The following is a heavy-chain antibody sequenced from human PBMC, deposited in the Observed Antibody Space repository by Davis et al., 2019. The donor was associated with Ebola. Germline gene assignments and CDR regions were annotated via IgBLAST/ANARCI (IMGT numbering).Heavy chain of an antibody. Sequence: GGSLRLSCAASGFTFVSYAMSWVRQAPGKGLEWVSAISGSGSDTYYAHSVKGRFTISRDNSKNTLYLQMDSLRDEDTAVYYCARGGYDWGQGTLVTVSS. J-gene: IGHJ4*02. CDR3: ARGGYD. V-gene: IGHV3-23*01. CDR2: ISGSGSDT. D-gene: IGHD6-25*01. CDR1: GFTFVSYA.